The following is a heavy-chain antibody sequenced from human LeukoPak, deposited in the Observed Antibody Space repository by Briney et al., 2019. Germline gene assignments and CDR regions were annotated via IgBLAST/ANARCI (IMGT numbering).Heavy chain of an antibody. J-gene: IGHJ4*02. V-gene: IGHV3-74*01. Sequence: HPGGSLRLSCAASGFTFSSYWMHWVRQAPGKGLVWVSRINSDGSSTNYADSVKGRFTVSRDNAKNTLYLQMNSLRAEDTAVYYCTRRAAALGAFDYWGQGTLVTVSS. D-gene: IGHD6-13*01. CDR2: INSDGSST. CDR3: TRRAAALGAFDY. CDR1: GFTFSSYW.